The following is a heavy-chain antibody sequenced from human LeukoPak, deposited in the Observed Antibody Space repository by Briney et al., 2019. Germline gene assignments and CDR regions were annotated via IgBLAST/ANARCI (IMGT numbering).Heavy chain of an antibody. D-gene: IGHD6-6*01. CDR2: ISLSGGST. Sequence: GGSLRLSCAASGFTFGSYVMSWVRQAPGKGLEWVSDISLSGGSTYYADSVKGRFTISRDNSKNTLYLQMNSLRAEDTAVYYCARPLIAARPGGMDVWGQGTTVTVSS. J-gene: IGHJ6*02. CDR3: ARPLIAARPGGMDV. CDR1: GFTFGSYV. V-gene: IGHV3-23*01.